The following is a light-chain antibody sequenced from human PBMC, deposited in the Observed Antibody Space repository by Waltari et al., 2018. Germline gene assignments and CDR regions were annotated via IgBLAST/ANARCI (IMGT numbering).Light chain of an antibody. V-gene: IGLV1-47*01. J-gene: IGLJ1*01. CDR2: GND. CDR1: NSNIGANF. Sequence: QSVLTQPPSASGTPGQRVTISCSGSNSNIGANFVYWYRQFPGTSPKLLIYGNDKRPAGVPDRFSGSKSGSSASLVISGLRSDDEADYYCAAWDDTLSGHSVFGTGTKVTVL. CDR3: AAWDDTLSGHSV.